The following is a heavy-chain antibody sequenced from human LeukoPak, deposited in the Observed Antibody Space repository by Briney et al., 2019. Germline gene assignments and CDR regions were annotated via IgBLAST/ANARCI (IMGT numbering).Heavy chain of an antibody. CDR1: GFTFKNYG. D-gene: IGHD5-24*01. Sequence: GGPLRLSCAACGFTFKNYGMLGVVQAPAKGLEGVARIQPNVNDKYYGDSVKGRSTVSRDNSKNTLYLPLNSLRAEATALYYCAKRDGETEFDYWGQGTLVTVSS. CDR3: AKRDGETEFDY. CDR2: IQPNVNDK. V-gene: IGHV3-30*02. J-gene: IGHJ4*02.